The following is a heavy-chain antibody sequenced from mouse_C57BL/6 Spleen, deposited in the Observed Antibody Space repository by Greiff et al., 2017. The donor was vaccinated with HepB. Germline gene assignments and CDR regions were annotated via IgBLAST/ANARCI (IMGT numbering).Heavy chain of an antibody. D-gene: IGHD2-3*01. CDR2: IYPGDGDT. V-gene: IGHV1-80*01. CDR3: ARSGGYYHYFDY. J-gene: IGHJ2*01. CDR1: GEAFSSDG. Sequence: QVQMKQWGAERGKPGDSVKSAGKAAGEAFSSDGRKGGKQRPGKGLEWIGQIYPGDGDTNYNGKFKGKATLTADKSSSTAYMQLSSLTSEDSAVYFCARSGGYYHYFDYWGQGTTLTVSS.